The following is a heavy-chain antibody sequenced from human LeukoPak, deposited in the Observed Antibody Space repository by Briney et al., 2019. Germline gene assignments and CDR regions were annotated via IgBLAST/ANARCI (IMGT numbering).Heavy chain of an antibody. Sequence: SETLSLTCTVSGGSISSYYWSWIRQPPGKGLEWIGYIYYSGSTNYNPSLKSRVTISVDTSKNQFSLKLSSVTAADTAVYYCAKHCCGDCYSGAFDIWGQGTMVTVSS. J-gene: IGHJ3*02. CDR3: AKHCCGDCYSGAFDI. D-gene: IGHD2-21*02. CDR2: IYYSGST. V-gene: IGHV4-59*01. CDR1: GGSISSYY.